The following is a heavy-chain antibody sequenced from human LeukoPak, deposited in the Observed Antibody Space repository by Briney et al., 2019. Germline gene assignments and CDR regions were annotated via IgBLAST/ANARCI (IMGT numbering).Heavy chain of an antibody. Sequence: GGSLRLSCAASGFTFSSYEMNWVRQARGKAPEWVSYISSSSGTKFYADSVKGRFAISRDNAKNSLYLQMNSLRGEDTAVYYCATLLYGASPNFDYWGHGTLVTVSS. D-gene: IGHD4/OR15-4a*01. CDR1: GFTFSSYE. CDR3: ATLLYGASPNFDY. CDR2: ISSSSGTK. J-gene: IGHJ4*01. V-gene: IGHV3-48*03.